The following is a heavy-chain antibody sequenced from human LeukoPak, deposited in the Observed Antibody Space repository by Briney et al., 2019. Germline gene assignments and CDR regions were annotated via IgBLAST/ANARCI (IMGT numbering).Heavy chain of an antibody. J-gene: IGHJ4*02. CDR1: GDTFTRFG. CDR2: ISGYNGNT. Sequence: AASVKVSCKASGDTFTRFGFTWVRQAPGQGLEWMGWISGYNGNTNYAQKLQGRVTMTTDTSTSTAYMELRRLRSDDTAVYYCARDRPSYYYDTTSPLGYWGQGTLVTVSS. V-gene: IGHV1-18*01. CDR3: ARDRPSYYYDTTSPLGY. D-gene: IGHD3-22*01.